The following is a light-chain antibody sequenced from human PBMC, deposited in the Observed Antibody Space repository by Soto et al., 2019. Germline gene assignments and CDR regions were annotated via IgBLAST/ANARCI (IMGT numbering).Light chain of an antibody. Sequence: QSVLTQPASVSGSPGQSITISCTGTSSDVGGYNYVSWYQQHPGKAPKLMIYEVSNRPSGVSNRFSGSKSGNTASLTISGLQAEDEDDYYCQSYDSSSVVFGGGTKLTVL. J-gene: IGLJ2*01. CDR1: SSDVGGYNY. CDR3: QSYDSSSVV. CDR2: EVS. V-gene: IGLV2-14*01.